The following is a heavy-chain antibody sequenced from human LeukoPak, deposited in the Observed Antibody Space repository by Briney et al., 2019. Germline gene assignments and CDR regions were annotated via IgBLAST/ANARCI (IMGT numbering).Heavy chain of an antibody. CDR2: DYCGGNT. Sequence: SETLSLTCTVSGFSVTTDSYCWGWIRQPPGKGLEWIGYDYCGGNTNYDPSLKRRVTISVDTSKNQFSLTLTSVTAADTAVYFCARDHFGSLDSWGQGILVTVPS. CDR3: ARDHFGSLDS. D-gene: IGHD3-10*01. V-gene: IGHV4-61*01. J-gene: IGHJ4*02. CDR1: GFSVTTDSYC.